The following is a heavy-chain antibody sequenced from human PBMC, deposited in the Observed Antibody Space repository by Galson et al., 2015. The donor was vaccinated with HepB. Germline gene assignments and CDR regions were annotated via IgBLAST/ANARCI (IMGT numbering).Heavy chain of an antibody. CDR1: GYTFTSYA. J-gene: IGHJ4*02. Sequence: SVKVSCKASGYTFTSYAMNWVRQAPGQGLEWMGWINTNTGNPTYAQGFTGRFVFSLDTSVSTAYLQISSLKAEDTAVYYCARDPQVLLRYFDWPSDILDYWGQGTLVTVSS. V-gene: IGHV7-4-1*02. CDR3: ARDPQVLLRYFDWPSDILDY. CDR2: INTNTGNP. D-gene: IGHD3-9*01.